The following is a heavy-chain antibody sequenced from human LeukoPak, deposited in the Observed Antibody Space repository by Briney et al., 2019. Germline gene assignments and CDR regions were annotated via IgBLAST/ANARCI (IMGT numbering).Heavy chain of an antibody. Sequence: SETLSLTCTVSGGSISGYYWSWIRQPPGKGLEGIGYIYYSGSTNYNPSLKSRLTISIDTSENQFSLKLSSVTAADTAVYYCAREYSSSSGRRAFDIWGQGTMVTVSS. D-gene: IGHD6-6*01. CDR1: GGSISGYY. CDR3: AREYSSSSGRRAFDI. J-gene: IGHJ3*02. V-gene: IGHV4-59*08. CDR2: IYYSGST.